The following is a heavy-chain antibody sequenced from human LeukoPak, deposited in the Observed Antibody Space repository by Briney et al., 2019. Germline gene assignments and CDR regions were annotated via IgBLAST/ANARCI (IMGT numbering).Heavy chain of an antibody. D-gene: IGHD2-15*01. J-gene: IGHJ4*02. CDR1: GFTFSSYS. V-gene: IGHV3-48*01. CDR2: ISGSSRAI. CDR3: AKGLKGCSGSSCYYFFDF. Sequence: GGSLRLSCAASGFTFSSYSMNWVRQAPGKGLEWISYISGSSRAIYYADSVKGRFTISRDNAKNSLYLQMNNLRAEDTAVYYCAKGLKGCSGSSCYYFFDFWGQGALITVSS.